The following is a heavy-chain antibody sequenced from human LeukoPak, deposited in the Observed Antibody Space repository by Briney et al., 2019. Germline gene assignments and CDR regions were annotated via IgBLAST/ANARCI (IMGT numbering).Heavy chain of an antibody. D-gene: IGHD6-19*01. V-gene: IGHV1-2*02. CDR2: MHPGSGHT. Sequence: ASVKVSCKASGYSFTAYYIHWVRQAPGQGLELMGWMHPGSGHTNYAQNFQGRVTWTRGTSINTAYMELSGLTSDDSDIYYCARLPTGVAGTVDFWGQGALVTVSS. J-gene: IGHJ4*02. CDR3: ARLPTGVAGTVDF. CDR1: GYSFTAYY.